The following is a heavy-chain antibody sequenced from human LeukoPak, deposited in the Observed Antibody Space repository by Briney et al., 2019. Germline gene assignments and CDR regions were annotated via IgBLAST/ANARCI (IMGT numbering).Heavy chain of an antibody. CDR2: ISPDGSTT. J-gene: IGHJ4*02. CDR1: GITFRTTG. Sequence: GGSLRLSCAVSGITFRTTGLHWVRQAPGKGRERVAIISPDGSTTFYTDSMKGRLTISRDNSNNTLYLQMNSLRLEDTALYYCATEGEEWTNFHYWGQGTLVTVSS. CDR3: ATEGEEWTNFHY. V-gene: IGHV3-30*04. D-gene: IGHD3-3*01.